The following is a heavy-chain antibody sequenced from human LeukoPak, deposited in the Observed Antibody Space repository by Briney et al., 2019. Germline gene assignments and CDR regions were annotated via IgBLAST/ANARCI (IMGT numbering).Heavy chain of an antibody. J-gene: IGHJ4*02. D-gene: IGHD6-13*01. Sequence: SETLSLTCGVSGGSVSSSGYSWNWIRQRPGKGLEWIGYIYHSGRPYYNPSLESRVTISPDTSKNQLSLNLSSVTAADTAVYHCARGSDSSWYYFDSWGQGTLVTVSS. CDR2: IYHSGRP. CDR3: ARGSDSSWYYFDS. V-gene: IGHV4-30-2*01. CDR1: GGSVSSSGYS.